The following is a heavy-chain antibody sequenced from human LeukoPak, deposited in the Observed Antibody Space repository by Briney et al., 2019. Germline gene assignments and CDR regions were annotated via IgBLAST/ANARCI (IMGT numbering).Heavy chain of an antibody. Sequence: GASVKVSCKASGYTFTSYAMNWVRQAPGQGLEWMGWINTNTGNPTYAQGFTGRFVFSLDTSVSTAYLQISSLKAEDSAVYYCAIEASYYYDSSGYLFDYWGQGTLVTVSS. CDR2: INTNTGNP. CDR1: GYTFTSYA. J-gene: IGHJ4*02. V-gene: IGHV7-4-1*02. CDR3: AIEASYYYDSSGYLFDY. D-gene: IGHD3-22*01.